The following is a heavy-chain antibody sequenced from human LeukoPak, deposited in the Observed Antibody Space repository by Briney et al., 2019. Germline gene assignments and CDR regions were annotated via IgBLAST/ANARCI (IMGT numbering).Heavy chain of an antibody. J-gene: IGHJ5*02. V-gene: IGHV1-24*01. CDR1: GYTLTELS. D-gene: IGHD6-19*01. CDR2: FDPEDGET. CDR3: ATATGVQWLSWFDP. Sequence: GASVKVSCKVSGYTLTELSMHWVRQAPGKGLEWMGGFDPEDGETIYAQKFQGRVTMTEDTSTDTAYMELSSLRSEDTGVYYCATATGVQWLSWFDPWGQGTLVTVSS.